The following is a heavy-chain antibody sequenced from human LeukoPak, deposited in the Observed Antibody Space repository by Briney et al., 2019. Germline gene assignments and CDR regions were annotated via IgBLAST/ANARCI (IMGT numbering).Heavy chain of an antibody. J-gene: IGHJ6*02. CDR1: GYSFTSYW. V-gene: IGHV5-51*01. D-gene: IGHD5-24*01. CDR3: ARHGDGYSLSNYSGRDV. CDR2: IYPGDSDT. Sequence: GESLKISCKGSGYSFTSYWIGWVRRMPGKGLEWMGIIYPGDSDTRYSPSFQGQVTISADKSISTAYLQWSSLKASDTAMYYCARHGDGYSLSNYSGRDVWGQGTTVTAS.